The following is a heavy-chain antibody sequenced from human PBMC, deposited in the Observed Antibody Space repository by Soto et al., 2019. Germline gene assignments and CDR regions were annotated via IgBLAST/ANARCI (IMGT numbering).Heavy chain of an antibody. J-gene: IGHJ5*02. Sequence: PSETLSLTCTVSGGSISSYYWSWIRQPPGKGLEWIGYIYYSGSTNYNPSLKSRVTIAVDTSKNQFSLKLSSVTAADTAVYYCARGVYYDSSGSNWFPPWGQGTLVTVS. CDR3: ARGVYYDSSGSNWFPP. D-gene: IGHD3-22*01. CDR2: IYYSGST. CDR1: GGSISSYY. V-gene: IGHV4-59*01.